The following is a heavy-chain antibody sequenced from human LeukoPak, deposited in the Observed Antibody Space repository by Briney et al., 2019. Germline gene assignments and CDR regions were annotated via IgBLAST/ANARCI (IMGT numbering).Heavy chain of an antibody. D-gene: IGHD5-18*01. CDR2: VSHDGSNK. CDR1: GFSFSTYA. CDR3: ARAIMGTENLDY. V-gene: IGHV3-30*04. J-gene: IGHJ4*02. Sequence: GGSLGLSCAASGFSFSTYAMHWVRQAPGMGPEWVAVVSHDGSNKYYTDSVRGRFTISRDNSKNTFFLQLNGLRTGDTAVYYCARAIMGTENLDYWGQGTLVTVSS.